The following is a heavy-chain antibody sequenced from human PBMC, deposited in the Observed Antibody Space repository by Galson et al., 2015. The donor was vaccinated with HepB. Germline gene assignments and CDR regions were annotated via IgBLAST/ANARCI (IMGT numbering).Heavy chain of an antibody. CDR1: GYTFTSYD. D-gene: IGHD3-3*01. CDR3: ARGDNVLRFLEWLPLMDY. V-gene: IGHV1-8*01. Sequence: SVKVSCKASGYTFTSYDINWVRQATGQGLEWMGWMNPNSGNTGYAQKFQGRVTMTRNTSISTAYMELSSLRSEDTAVYYCARGDNVLRFLEWLPLMDYWGQGTLVTVSS. J-gene: IGHJ4*02. CDR2: MNPNSGNT.